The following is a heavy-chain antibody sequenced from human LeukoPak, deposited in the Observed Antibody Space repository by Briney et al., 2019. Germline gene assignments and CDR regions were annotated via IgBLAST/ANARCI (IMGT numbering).Heavy chain of an antibody. Sequence: ASVKVSCKASGYTFTSYGISWVRQAPGQGLEWVGWISAYNGNTNYAQKLQGRVTMTTDTSTSTAYMELRSLRSDDTAVYYCARDYGYSGSWYLRYFDYWGQGTLVTVSS. V-gene: IGHV1-18*01. CDR1: GYTFTSYG. J-gene: IGHJ4*02. CDR2: ISAYNGNT. CDR3: ARDYGYSGSWYLRYFDY. D-gene: IGHD6-13*01.